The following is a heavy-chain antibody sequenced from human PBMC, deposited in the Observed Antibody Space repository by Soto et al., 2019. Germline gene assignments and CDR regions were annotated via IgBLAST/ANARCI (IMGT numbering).Heavy chain of an antibody. CDR2: FDEEEGET. D-gene: IGHD3-3*01. Sequence: GASLKVSCKLSGLTLIELSIHWVRQAPGKGLQWMGGFDEEEGETIYAQMFQGRVTMTEDTNTHTAYMEFTSLRSDDTALYFCATRRSWSGYTHWGQGTLVTVSS. J-gene: IGHJ4*02. V-gene: IGHV1-24*01. CDR1: GLTLIELS. CDR3: ATRRSWSGYTH.